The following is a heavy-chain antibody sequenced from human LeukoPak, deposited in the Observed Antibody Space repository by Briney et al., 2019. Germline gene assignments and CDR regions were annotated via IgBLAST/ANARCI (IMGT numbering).Heavy chain of an antibody. CDR3: ARVAATTAVDY. CDR1: GGSISSYY. D-gene: IGHD6-25*01. V-gene: IGHV4-59*01. J-gene: IGHJ4*02. CDR2: IYYSGST. Sequence: SETLSLTCTVSGGSISSYYWSWIRQPPGKGLEWIGYIYYSGSTNYNPSLKSRVTTSVDTSKNQFSLKLSSVTAADTAVYYCARVAATTAVDYWGQGTLVTVSS.